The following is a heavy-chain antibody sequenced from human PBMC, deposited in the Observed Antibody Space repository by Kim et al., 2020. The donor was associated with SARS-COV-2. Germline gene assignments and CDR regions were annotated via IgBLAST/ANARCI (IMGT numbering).Heavy chain of an antibody. D-gene: IGHD3-22*01. CDR2: INHSGST. CDR1: GGSFSGYY. V-gene: IGHV4-34*01. Sequence: SETLSLTCAVYGGSFSGYYWSWIRQPPGKGLEWIGEINHSGSTNYNPSLKSRVTISVDTSKNQFSLKLSSVTAADTAVYYCARGRRGRITMIVVVTGAFDYWGQGTLVTVSS. CDR3: ARGRRGRITMIVVVTGAFDY. J-gene: IGHJ4*02.